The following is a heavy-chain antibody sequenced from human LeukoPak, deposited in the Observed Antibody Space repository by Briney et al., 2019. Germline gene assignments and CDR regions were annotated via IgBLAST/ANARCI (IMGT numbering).Heavy chain of an antibody. J-gene: IGHJ4*02. Sequence: ASVKVSCKASGYTFTSYGISWVRQAPGQGLEWMGWISAYNGNTNYAQKPQGRVTMTTDTSTSTAYMELRSLRSDDTAVYYCARTEDIVVVPAAPNFDYWGQGTLVTVSS. CDR3: ARTEDIVVVPAAPNFDY. V-gene: IGHV1-18*01. CDR2: ISAYNGNT. D-gene: IGHD2-2*01. CDR1: GYTFTSYG.